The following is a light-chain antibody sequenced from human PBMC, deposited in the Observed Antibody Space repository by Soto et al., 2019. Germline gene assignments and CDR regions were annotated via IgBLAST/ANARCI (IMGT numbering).Light chain of an antibody. Sequence: QSVLTQPPSASGTPGQRVTISCSGSSSIIGGNYVYWYQQLPGTAPKLLIYRNHHRPSGVPDRFSGSKSGTSASLAISGLRSEDEADYYCAAWDASLSGVVFGGGTKLTVL. V-gene: IGLV1-47*01. CDR1: SSIIGGNY. CDR2: RNH. CDR3: AAWDASLSGVV. J-gene: IGLJ2*01.